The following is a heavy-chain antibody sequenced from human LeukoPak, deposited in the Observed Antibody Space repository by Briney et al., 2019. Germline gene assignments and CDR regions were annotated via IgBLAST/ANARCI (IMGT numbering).Heavy chain of an antibody. J-gene: IGHJ3*02. CDR1: GTSISSYY. Sequence: PSETLSLTCTVSGTSISSYYWSWIRQPAGKGLEWIGRIYTSGSTNYNPSLKSRVTMSVDTSKNQFSLKLSSVTAADTAVYYCAREDSSGWYFPDAFDIWGQGTMVTVSS. CDR2: IYTSGST. CDR3: AREDSSGWYFPDAFDI. V-gene: IGHV4-4*07. D-gene: IGHD6-19*01.